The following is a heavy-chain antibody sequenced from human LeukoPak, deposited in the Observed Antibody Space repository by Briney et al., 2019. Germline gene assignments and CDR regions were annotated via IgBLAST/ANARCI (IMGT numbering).Heavy chain of an antibody. CDR2: ISYDGSNK. J-gene: IGHJ4*02. CDR3: ARDRDLYSYGTGTYFDY. D-gene: IGHD5-18*01. Sequence: GGSLRLSCAASGFTFSSYAMHWVRQAPGKGLEWVAAISYDGSNKYYADSVKGRFTISRDNSKNTLYLQVNSLGAEDRAVYYCARDRDLYSYGTGTYFDYWGQGTLVTVYS. V-gene: IGHV3-30*04. CDR1: GFTFSSYA.